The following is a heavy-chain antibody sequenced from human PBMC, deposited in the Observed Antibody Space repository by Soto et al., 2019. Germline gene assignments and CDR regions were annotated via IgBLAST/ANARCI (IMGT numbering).Heavy chain of an antibody. V-gene: IGHV3-64D*08. CDR3: ARVKYASGSPF. J-gene: IGHJ4*02. CDR1: GFTFSSYA. D-gene: IGHD3-10*01. Sequence: GSLRLSCSASGFTFSSYAMHWVRQAPGKGLEWVSAISSNGGSTYYADSVKGRFTISRDNSKNTLFFQMNSLRAEDTAVDYCARVKYASGSPFWGKGAQVTVSS. CDR2: ISSNGGST.